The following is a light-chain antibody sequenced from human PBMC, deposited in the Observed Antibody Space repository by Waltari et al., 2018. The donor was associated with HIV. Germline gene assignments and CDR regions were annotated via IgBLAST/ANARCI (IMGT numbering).Light chain of an antibody. CDR3: QHYDSSHLS. J-gene: IGKJ4*01. CDR2: AAS. V-gene: IGKV3-20*01. CDR1: QDINRSY. Sequence: ETVLTQSPGTLSLSPGERATLPCRASQDINRSYLAWYQQKPGQAPRLLIYAASTRATGTPDRFSGSGSEAEFTLTIGRLETEDFAVYYCQHYDSSHLSFGGGTKVEI.